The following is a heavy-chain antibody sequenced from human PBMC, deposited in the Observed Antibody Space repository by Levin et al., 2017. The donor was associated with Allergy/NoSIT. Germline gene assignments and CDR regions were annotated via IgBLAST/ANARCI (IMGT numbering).Heavy chain of an antibody. J-gene: IGHJ6*02. Sequence: SCAASGFTFSSYWMHWVRQAPGKGLVWVSRINSDGSSTSYADSVKGRFTISRDNAKNTLYLQMNSLRAEDTAVYYCAREKEAAGRDYYYYYGMDVWGQGTTVTVSS. CDR1: GFTFSSYW. V-gene: IGHV3-74*01. CDR2: INSDGSST. CDR3: AREKEAAGRDYYYYYGMDV. D-gene: IGHD6-13*01.